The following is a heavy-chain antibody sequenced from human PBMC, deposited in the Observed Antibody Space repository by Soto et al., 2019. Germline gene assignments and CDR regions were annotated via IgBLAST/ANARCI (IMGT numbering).Heavy chain of an antibody. D-gene: IGHD5-12*01. CDR2: IYSGGST. CDR1: GFTVSSNY. V-gene: IGHV3-66*01. Sequence: PGGSLRLSCAAFGFTVSSNYMSWVRQAPGKGLEWVSVIYSGGSTYYADSVKGRFTISRDNSKNTLYLQMNSLRAEDTAVYYCAKERSVVATTPDFDYWGQGTLVTVSS. CDR3: AKERSVVATTPDFDY. J-gene: IGHJ4*02.